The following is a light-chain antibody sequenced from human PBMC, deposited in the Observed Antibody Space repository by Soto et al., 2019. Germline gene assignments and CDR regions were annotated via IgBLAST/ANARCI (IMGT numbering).Light chain of an antibody. V-gene: IGKV3-15*01. J-gene: IGKJ1*01. CDR2: GAS. CDR3: QQYNNWPPWT. CDR1: QSVSSN. Sequence: EIVMTQSPATLSVSPGERATLSCRASQSVSSNLAWYQQKPGQAPSLLIYGASTRATGIPARLSGSGSGTEFTLTICSLQSEDFAVYYCQQYNNWPPWTFGQGTKVEIK.